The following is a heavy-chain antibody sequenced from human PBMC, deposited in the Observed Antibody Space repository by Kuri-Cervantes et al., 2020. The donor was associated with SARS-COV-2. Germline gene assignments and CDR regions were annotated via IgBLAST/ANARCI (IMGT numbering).Heavy chain of an antibody. CDR2: IIPIFGTA. V-gene: IGHV1-69*05. CDR3: AREVGYCSSTSCYPSDY. J-gene: IGHJ4*02. Sequence: SVKVSCKASGGTFSSYAISWVRQAPGQGLEWMGGIIPIFGTANYAQKFQGRVTITTDESTSTAYMELSSLRSEDTAVYYCAREVGYCSSTSCYPSDYWGQGTLVTVSS. D-gene: IGHD2-2*01. CDR1: GGTFSSYA.